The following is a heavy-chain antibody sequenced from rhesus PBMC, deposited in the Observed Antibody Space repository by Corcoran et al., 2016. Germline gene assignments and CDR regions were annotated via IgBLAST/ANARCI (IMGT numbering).Heavy chain of an antibody. V-gene: IGHV2-174*01. CDR3: ARGARYSSSPEY. J-gene: IGHJ4*01. CDR2: IYWDDDK. Sequence: QVTLKESGPALVKPTQTLTLTCTSPGFSLTTSGMGVGWIRPPPGKPLEWLALIYWDDDKRSSTSLKSRLTISKDTSKNHVVLTLTNVDPVDTATYYCARGARYSSSPEYWGQGVLVTVSS. CDR1: GFSLTTSGMG. D-gene: IGHD6-43*01.